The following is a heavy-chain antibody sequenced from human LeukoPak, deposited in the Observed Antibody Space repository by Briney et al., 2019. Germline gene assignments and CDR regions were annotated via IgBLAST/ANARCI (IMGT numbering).Heavy chain of an antibody. CDR1: GGSFSGYY. Sequence: PSETLSLTCAVYGGSFSGYYWSWIRQPPGKGLEWIGEINHSGSTNYKPSLKSRVTISVDTSKNQFSLKLSSVTAADTAVYYCARGRRGDSSWYDAFDIWGQGTMVTVSS. D-gene: IGHD6-13*01. CDR3: ARGRRGDSSWYDAFDI. CDR2: INHSGST. J-gene: IGHJ3*02. V-gene: IGHV4-34*01.